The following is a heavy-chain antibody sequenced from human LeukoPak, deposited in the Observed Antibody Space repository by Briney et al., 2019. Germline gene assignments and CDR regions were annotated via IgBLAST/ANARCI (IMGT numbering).Heavy chain of an antibody. Sequence: GGSLRLSCAASGITFSSYAMSWVRQAPGEGLEWVSTISGSGGSTTYAGSVKGRFTISRDNSKNTLYLQMNSLRAEDTAVYYCAKDRVCSTTSCYGNFDYWGQGTLVTVSS. J-gene: IGHJ4*02. D-gene: IGHD2-2*01. CDR3: AKDRVCSTTSCYGNFDY. V-gene: IGHV3-23*01. CDR2: ISGSGGST. CDR1: GITFSSYA.